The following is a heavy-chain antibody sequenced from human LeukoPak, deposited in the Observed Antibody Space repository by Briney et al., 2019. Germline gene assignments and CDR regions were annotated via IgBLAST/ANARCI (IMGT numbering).Heavy chain of an antibody. J-gene: IGHJ3*02. Sequence: SGTLSLTCAVSGGSISSSNWWSWVRQPPGKGLEWIGEIYHSGSTYYNPSLKSRVTISVDTSKNQFSLKLSSVTAADTAVYYCARDWDYGDSDAAAGAETPGAFDIWGQGTMVTVSS. CDR2: IYHSGST. CDR1: GGSISSSNW. V-gene: IGHV4-4*02. D-gene: IGHD4-17*01. CDR3: ARDWDYGDSDAAAGAETPGAFDI.